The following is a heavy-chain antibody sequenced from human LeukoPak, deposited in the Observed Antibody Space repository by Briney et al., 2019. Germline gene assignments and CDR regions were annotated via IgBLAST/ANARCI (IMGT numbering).Heavy chain of an antibody. CDR1: GFTFSSYS. CDR3: AKPKGGAAGDYYYGMDV. J-gene: IGHJ6*02. Sequence: GGSLRLSCAPSGFTFSSYSMNWVRQAPGKGLEWVSSLSSSSSSYIYYAYSVKGRFTISRDNAKNSLYLQMNSLRAENTAVYYCAKPKGGAAGDYYYGMDVWGQGTTVTVSS. V-gene: IGHV3-21*01. D-gene: IGHD6-13*01. CDR2: LSSSSSSYI.